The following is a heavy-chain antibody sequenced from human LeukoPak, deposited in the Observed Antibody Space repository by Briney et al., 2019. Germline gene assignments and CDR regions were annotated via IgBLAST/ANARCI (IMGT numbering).Heavy chain of an antibody. CDR2: IIHTGIT. Sequence: SETLSLTCAVYGGSFSGYYWSWIRQPPGKGLEWIGEIIHTGITNYNPSLSGRVTISLDTSKHQFSLKLSSVTAADTAVYYCARGLSSGWVDYWGQGTLVTASS. V-gene: IGHV4-34*01. J-gene: IGHJ4*02. D-gene: IGHD6-19*01. CDR3: ARGLSSGWVDY. CDR1: GGSFSGYY.